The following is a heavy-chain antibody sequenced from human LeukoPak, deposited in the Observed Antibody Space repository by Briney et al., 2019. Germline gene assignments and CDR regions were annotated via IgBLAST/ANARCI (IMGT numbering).Heavy chain of an antibody. J-gene: IGHJ5*02. CDR1: GGAITNYY. Sequence: PSETLSLTCGVSGGAITNYYWSWIRQPPGKGLEWIGYIYYSGSTNYNPSLKSRVTISVDTSKNQFSLKLSSVTAADTAVYYCARGAKYCSSTSCYPNWFDPWGQGTLVTVSS. D-gene: IGHD2-2*01. V-gene: IGHV4-59*01. CDR2: IYYSGST. CDR3: ARGAKYCSSTSCYPNWFDP.